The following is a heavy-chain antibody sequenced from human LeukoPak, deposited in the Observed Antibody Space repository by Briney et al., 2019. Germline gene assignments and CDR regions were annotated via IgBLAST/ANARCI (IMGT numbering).Heavy chain of an antibody. CDR2: ISGRGDST. V-gene: IGHV3-23*01. Sequence: GGSLRLSCAASGFTFSNYGMSWVRQAPGKGLEWVSVISGRGDSTYYAESVKGRFTISRDKSKNTLYLQMNSLRAEDTAVYYCAKTRSWYYFDYWGQGTLVTASS. CDR3: AKTRSWYYFDY. CDR1: GFTFSNYG. J-gene: IGHJ4*02. D-gene: IGHD6-13*01.